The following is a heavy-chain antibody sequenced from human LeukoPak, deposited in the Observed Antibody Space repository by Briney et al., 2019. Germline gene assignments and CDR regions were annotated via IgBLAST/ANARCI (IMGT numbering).Heavy chain of an antibody. V-gene: IGHV4-34*01. CDR3: ASAIRRRGIDYYYYGMDV. J-gene: IGHJ6*02. D-gene: IGHD4-17*01. CDR1: GGSFSGYY. Sequence: PSETLSLTCAVYGGSFSGYYWSWIRQPPGEGLEWIGEINHSGSTNYNPSLKSRVTISVDTSKNQFSLKLSSVTAADTAVYYCASAIRRRGIDYYYYGMDVWGQGTTVTVSS. CDR2: INHSGST.